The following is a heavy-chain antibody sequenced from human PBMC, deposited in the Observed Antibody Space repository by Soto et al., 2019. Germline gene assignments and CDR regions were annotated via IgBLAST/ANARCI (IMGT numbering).Heavy chain of an antibody. CDR3: ARALAADDVGWFDP. Sequence: PSETLSLPCAVSGYSISSGYYWGWIRQPPGKGLEWIGSIYHSGSTYYNPSLKSRVTISVDTSKNQFSLKLSSVTAADTAVYYCARALAADDVGWFDPWGQGTLVTVSS. CDR2: IYHSGST. J-gene: IGHJ5*02. D-gene: IGHD1-1*01. CDR1: GYSISSGYY. V-gene: IGHV4-38-2*01.